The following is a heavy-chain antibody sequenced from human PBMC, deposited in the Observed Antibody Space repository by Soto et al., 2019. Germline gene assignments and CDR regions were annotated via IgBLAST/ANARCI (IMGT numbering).Heavy chain of an antibody. V-gene: IGHV3-30-3*01. D-gene: IGHD3-10*01. CDR3: AVWLGPLGGSSILYYYYGMDV. Sequence: PGGSLRLSCAASGFTFSSYAMHWVRQAPGKGLEWVAVISYDGSNKYYADSVKGRFTISRDNSKNTLYLQMNSLRAEDTAVYYCAVWLGPLGGSSILYYYYGMDVWGQGTTVTV. CDR1: GFTFSSYA. CDR2: ISYDGSNK. J-gene: IGHJ6*02.